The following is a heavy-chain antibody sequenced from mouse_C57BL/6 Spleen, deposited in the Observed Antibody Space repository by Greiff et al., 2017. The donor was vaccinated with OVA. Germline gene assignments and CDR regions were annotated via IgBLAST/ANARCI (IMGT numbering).Heavy chain of an antibody. CDR3: ARGITAYAMDY. D-gene: IGHD1-1*01. Sequence: VQLQQPGAELVRPGSSVKLSCKASGYTFTSYWMHWVKQRPIQGLEWIGNIDPSDSETRYNQKFKDKATLTVDKSSSTAYMQLSSLTSEDSAVYYCARGITAYAMDYWGQGTSVTVSS. J-gene: IGHJ4*01. CDR1: GYTFTSYW. CDR2: IDPSDSET. V-gene: IGHV1-52*01.